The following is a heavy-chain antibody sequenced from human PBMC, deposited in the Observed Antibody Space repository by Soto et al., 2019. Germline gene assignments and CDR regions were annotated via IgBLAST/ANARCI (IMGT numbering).Heavy chain of an antibody. CDR3: ARDRRGGTYASSPHSAF. Sequence: GGSLRLSCAASGFTFSSYEMNWVRQAPGKGLEWVSYISSSGGTIHNADSVKGRFTISRDNAKNSLYLQMNSLRAEDTAVYYCARDRRGGTYASSPHSAFWGQGTLVTVSS. CDR1: GFTFSSYE. V-gene: IGHV3-48*03. J-gene: IGHJ4*02. D-gene: IGHD1-26*01. CDR2: ISSSGGTI.